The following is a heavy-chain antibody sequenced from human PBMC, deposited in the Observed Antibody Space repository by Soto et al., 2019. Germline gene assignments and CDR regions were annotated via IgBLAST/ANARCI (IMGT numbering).Heavy chain of an antibody. D-gene: IGHD5-18*01. CDR3: ARTLYSYGPRFDY. V-gene: IGHV4-59*01. CDR2: IYYAGST. J-gene: IGHJ4*02. CDR1: GGSMISYY. Sequence: SETLSLTCTVSGGSMISYYWSWIRQPPGRGLEWIGFIYYAGSTNYNPSLKSRVTISVDTSKNQFSLKLSSVTAADTAVYYCARTLYSYGPRFDYWGQGTLVTVSS.